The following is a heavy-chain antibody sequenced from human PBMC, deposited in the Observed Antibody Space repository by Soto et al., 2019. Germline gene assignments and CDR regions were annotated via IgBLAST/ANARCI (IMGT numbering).Heavy chain of an antibody. CDR3: ARDITGTKSRYYCYGMDV. J-gene: IGHJ6*02. CDR1: GYTFTGYY. V-gene: IGHV1-2*04. D-gene: IGHD1-7*01. Sequence: QVQLVQSGAEVKKPGASVKVSCKASGYTFTGYYMHWVRQAPGQGLEWMGWINPNSGGTNYAQKFQGWVTMTRDTSISTGYMELSRLRSDDTAVYYCARDITGTKSRYYCYGMDVWGQGTTVTVSS. CDR2: INPNSGGT.